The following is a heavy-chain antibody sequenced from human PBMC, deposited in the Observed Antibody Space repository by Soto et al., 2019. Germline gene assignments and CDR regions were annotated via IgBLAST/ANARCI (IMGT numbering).Heavy chain of an antibody. D-gene: IGHD3-9*01. V-gene: IGHV3-23*01. CDR2: IGSSGSNT. CDR3: ARVVRYFDTPYGMDV. J-gene: IGHJ6*02. Sequence: GWSMRLSCAASGFTFSNYAMSWVRQAPGKGLEWVSGIGSSGSNTYYADSVKGRFTISRDNSKNTLFLQMNSLRAEDTAEYYCARVVRYFDTPYGMDVWGQGTTVTVSS. CDR1: GFTFSNYA.